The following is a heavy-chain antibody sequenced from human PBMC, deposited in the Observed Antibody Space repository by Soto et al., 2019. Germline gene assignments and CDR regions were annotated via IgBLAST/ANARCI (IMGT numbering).Heavy chain of an antibody. CDR2: INAGNGNT. V-gene: IGHV1-3*01. J-gene: IGHJ4*02. D-gene: IGHD2-21*02. Sequence: ASVKVSCKASGYTFTSDAMHWVRQAPGQRLEWMGWINAGNGNTKYSQKFQGRVTITRDTSASTAYMELSSLRSEDTAVYYCARAWVVVTAPDYWGQGTLVTVSS. CDR1: GYTFTSDA. CDR3: ARAWVVVTAPDY.